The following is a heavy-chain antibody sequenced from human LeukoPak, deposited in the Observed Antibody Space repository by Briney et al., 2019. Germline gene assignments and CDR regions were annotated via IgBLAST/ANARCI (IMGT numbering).Heavy chain of an antibody. CDR1: GFTFSSYV. J-gene: IGHJ4*02. V-gene: IGHV3-33*01. Sequence: GGSLRLSCAASGFTFSSYVMHWVRQAPGKGLEWVAVIWYDGSNKYSADSVKGRFITSRDNSKNMLYLQMNSLRAEDTAVYYCAREGSGTYSEYLDYWGQGTLVTVSS. CDR3: AREGSGTYSEYLDY. D-gene: IGHD1-26*01. CDR2: IWYDGSNK.